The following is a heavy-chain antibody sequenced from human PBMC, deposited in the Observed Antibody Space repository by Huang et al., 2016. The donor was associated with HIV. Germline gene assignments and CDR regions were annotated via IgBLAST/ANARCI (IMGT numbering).Heavy chain of an antibody. CDR1: GFTFSSYG. Sequence: QVQLVESGGGVVQPGGSLRLSCAASGFTFSSYGMHWFRQSPGKGLEGVAFIRYDGSNKYYADSVRGRCTISRDNSKNTLYLQRNSLRAEDTAVYYCAKGSMANAFDIWGQGTMVTVSS. D-gene: IGHD3-10*01. V-gene: IGHV3-30*02. J-gene: IGHJ3*02. CDR3: AKGSMANAFDI. CDR2: IRYDGSNK.